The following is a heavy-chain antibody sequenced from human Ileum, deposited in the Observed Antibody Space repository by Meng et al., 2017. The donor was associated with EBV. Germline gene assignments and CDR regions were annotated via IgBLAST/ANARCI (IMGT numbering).Heavy chain of an antibody. V-gene: IGHV4-4*02. Sequence: QVQVQASGPGLGKRSGSLSLPCSVSGDSVRGSDWWRWVRQPPGKGLEWIGEINHSGSTNYNPSLKSRVAISVDTSKNQFSLKLSSVTAADTAVYYCARGNKVSDRGFDYWGQGTLVTVSS. CDR3: ARGNKVSDRGFDY. CDR1: GDSVRGSDW. CDR2: INHSGST. J-gene: IGHJ4*02. D-gene: IGHD3-10*01.